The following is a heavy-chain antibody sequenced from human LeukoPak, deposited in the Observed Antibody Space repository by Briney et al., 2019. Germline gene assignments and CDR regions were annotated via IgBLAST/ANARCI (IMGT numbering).Heavy chain of an antibody. CDR1: GFTFSSYS. CDR2: ISSSSSTI. CDR3: ARGEEAGDFDY. D-gene: IGHD6-19*01. V-gene: IGHV3-48*01. Sequence: GGSLRLSCAASGFTFSSYSMNWVRQAPGKGLEWVSYISSSSSTIYYADSVKGRFTISRDNAKNSLYLQMNSLRAEDTAVYYCARGEEAGDFDYWGQGTLVTVSS. J-gene: IGHJ4*02.